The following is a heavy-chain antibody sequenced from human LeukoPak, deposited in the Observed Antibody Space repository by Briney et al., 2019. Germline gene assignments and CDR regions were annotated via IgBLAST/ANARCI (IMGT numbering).Heavy chain of an antibody. D-gene: IGHD5-24*01. Sequence: PSETLSLTCTVSGGSISSSSYYWGWIRQPPGKGLEWIGSIYYSGSTNYNPSLKSRVTISVDTSKNQFSLKLSSVTAADTAVYYCARDRDGNLFDYWGQGTLVTVSS. CDR2: IYYSGST. CDR1: GGSISSSSYY. CDR3: ARDRDGNLFDY. J-gene: IGHJ4*02. V-gene: IGHV4-39*07.